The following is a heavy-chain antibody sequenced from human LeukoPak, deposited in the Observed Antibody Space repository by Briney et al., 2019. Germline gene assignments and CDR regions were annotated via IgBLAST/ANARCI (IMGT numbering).Heavy chain of an antibody. Sequence: GGSLRLSCAASGFTLSSYSMNWVRQAPGKGLEWVSYISSSSSTIYYADSVKGRFTISRDNAKNSLYLQMNSLRAEDTAVYYCARSIGYCSSTSCYNWFDPWGQGTLVTVSS. CDR1: GFTLSSYS. CDR2: ISSSSSTI. V-gene: IGHV3-48*01. J-gene: IGHJ5*02. D-gene: IGHD2-2*01. CDR3: ARSIGYCSSTSCYNWFDP.